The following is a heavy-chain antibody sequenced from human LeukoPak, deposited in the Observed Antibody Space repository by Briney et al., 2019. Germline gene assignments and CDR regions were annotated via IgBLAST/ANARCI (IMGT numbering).Heavy chain of an antibody. Sequence: ASVKVSCKASGGTFSSYAISWVRQAPGQGLEWMGGIIPIFGTANYAQKFQGRVTITADKSTSTAYMELSSLRSEDTAVYYCARDRQYSGSYDFDYWGQGTLVTVSS. CDR2: IIPIFGTA. V-gene: IGHV1-69*06. CDR1: GGTFSSYA. CDR3: ARDRQYSGSYDFDY. J-gene: IGHJ4*02. D-gene: IGHD1-26*01.